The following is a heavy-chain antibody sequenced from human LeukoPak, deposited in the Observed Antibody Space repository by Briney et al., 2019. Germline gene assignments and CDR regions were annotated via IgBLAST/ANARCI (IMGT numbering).Heavy chain of an antibody. J-gene: IGHJ4*02. CDR1: GYTFISYS. CDR3: GRLNSTLHYAGSGHQLDF. CDR2: ISTYNGNT. Sequence: GASVKASCKASGYTFISYSITWVRQAPGQGLEWMGWISTYNGNTNYAQKFQDRVTLTTDRSTRTAYLEMRSLRSDDTAVYFCGRLNSTLHYAGSGHQLDFWGQGTRVIVSS. D-gene: IGHD2-15*01. V-gene: IGHV1-18*01.